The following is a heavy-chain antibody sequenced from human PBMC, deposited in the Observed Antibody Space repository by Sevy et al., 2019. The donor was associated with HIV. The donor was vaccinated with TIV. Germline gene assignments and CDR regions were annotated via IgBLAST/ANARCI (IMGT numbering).Heavy chain of an antibody. CDR3: ARGSGSYKRPWSNWFDP. CDR2: INHSGST. CDR1: GGSFSGYY. Sequence: SETLSLTCAVYGGSFSGYYWSWIRQPPGKGLEWIGEINHSGSTNYNPSLKSRVTISVDTSKNQFSLKLSSVTAADTAVYYCARGSGSYKRPWSNWFDPWGQGTLVTVSS. D-gene: IGHD1-26*01. V-gene: IGHV4-34*01. J-gene: IGHJ5*02.